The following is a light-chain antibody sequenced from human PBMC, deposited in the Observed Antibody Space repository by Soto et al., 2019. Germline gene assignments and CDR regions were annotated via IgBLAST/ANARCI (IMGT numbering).Light chain of an antibody. Sequence: QSVLTQPASVSGSPGQSITISCTGTSSDVGGYNYVSWYQHHPGKAPKLMIYEVSNRPSGVSNRFSGSKSGNTASLTISGLQAEDEAHYYCSSYTTTNTYVFGTGTKVTVL. CDR2: EVS. CDR1: SSDVGGYNY. CDR3: SSYTTTNTYV. J-gene: IGLJ1*01. V-gene: IGLV2-14*01.